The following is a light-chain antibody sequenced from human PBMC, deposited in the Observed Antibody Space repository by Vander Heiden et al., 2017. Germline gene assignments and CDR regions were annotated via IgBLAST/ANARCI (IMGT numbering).Light chain of an antibody. CDR1: QGISSSY. J-gene: IGKJ3*01. V-gene: IGKV3-20*01. CDR2: GAS. Sequence: EIALTQSPGTLSLSPGERATLSCRASQGISSSYLAWYQQKPGQAPRLLIYGASSRATGIPDRFSGTGSGTDFTLTISRLEPGDSAVYYCQHYSNSPPFTFGPGTKVDIK. CDR3: QHYSNSPPFT.